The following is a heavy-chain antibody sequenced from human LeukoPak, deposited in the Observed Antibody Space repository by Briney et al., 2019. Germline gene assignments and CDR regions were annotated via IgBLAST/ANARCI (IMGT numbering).Heavy chain of an antibody. CDR3: AKSTSGSSGYYAVDY. V-gene: IGHV3-23*01. J-gene: IGHJ4*02. CDR1: GFTFSGYA. D-gene: IGHD3-22*01. CDR2: ISGSGGNT. Sequence: LSGGSLRLSCAASGFTFSGYAMTWVRQAPGKWLEWVSGISGSGGNTYYADSVKGRFTISRDNSKNTLYLQMNSLRAEDTAVYYCAKSTSGSSGYYAVDYWGQGTLVTVSS.